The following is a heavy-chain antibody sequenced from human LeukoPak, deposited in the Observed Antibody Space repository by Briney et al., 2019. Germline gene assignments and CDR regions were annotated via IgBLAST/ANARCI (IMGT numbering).Heavy chain of an antibody. Sequence: GGSLRLSCAASGFPFSSYWMSWVRQAPGKGLEWVANIKQDGSEEYYVDSVKGRFTISRDNAENSLYLQMNSLRAEDTAVYYCGRDIGFDTFDIWGQGTMVTVSS. CDR2: IKQDGSEE. J-gene: IGHJ3*02. CDR3: GRDIGFDTFDI. CDR1: GFPFSSYW. V-gene: IGHV3-7*01. D-gene: IGHD3-9*01.